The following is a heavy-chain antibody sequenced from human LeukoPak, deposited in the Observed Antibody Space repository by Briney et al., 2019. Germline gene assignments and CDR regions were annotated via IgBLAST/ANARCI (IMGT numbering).Heavy chain of an antibody. V-gene: IGHV3-21*01. CDR1: GFTFSTYS. Sequence: GGSLRLSCAASGFTFSTYSMNWVRQAPGKGLEWVSSISTSSTYIYYADSVKGRFTISRDNAKNSLYLQMNSLRAEDTAVYYCARHEPVITLSSYYYGMDVWGPGSTVTVSS. D-gene: IGHD1-14*01. CDR2: ISTSSTYI. J-gene: IGHJ6*02. CDR3: ARHEPVITLSSYYYGMDV.